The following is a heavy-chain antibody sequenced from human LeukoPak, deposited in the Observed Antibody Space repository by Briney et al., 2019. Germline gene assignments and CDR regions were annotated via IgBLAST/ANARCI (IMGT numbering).Heavy chain of an antibody. V-gene: IGHV1-2*06. CDR3: AKDGRYCSSNTCYQYFDS. Sequence: ASVKVSCKASGYTFTGYYMHWVRQAPGQGLEWMGRINPNSGGTNYAQKFQGRVTMTRDTSISTAYMELSRLRSDDTAVYYCAKDGRYCSSNTCYQYFDSWGQGALVTVSS. D-gene: IGHD2-2*01. CDR2: INPNSGGT. CDR1: GYTFTGYY. J-gene: IGHJ4*02.